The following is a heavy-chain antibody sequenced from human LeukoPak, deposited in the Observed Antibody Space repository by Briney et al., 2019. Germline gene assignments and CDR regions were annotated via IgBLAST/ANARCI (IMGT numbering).Heavy chain of an antibody. CDR2: ISSSSSYI. CDR1: GFTFSSYS. Sequence: PGGSLRLSCAASGFTFSSYSMNWVRQAPGKGLEWVSSISSSSSYIYYADSVKGRFTISRDNAKNSLYLQMNSLRAEDTAMYYCARAENLKFGSGRIYYFDYWGQGALVTVSS. CDR3: ARAENLKFGSGRIYYFDY. V-gene: IGHV3-21*01. J-gene: IGHJ4*02. D-gene: IGHD3-10*01.